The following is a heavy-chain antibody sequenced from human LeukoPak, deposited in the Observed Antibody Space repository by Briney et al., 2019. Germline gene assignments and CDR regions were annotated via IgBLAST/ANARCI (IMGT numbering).Heavy chain of an antibody. Sequence: GGSLRLSCAASGFTFSSYTMNWVRQAPGKGLEWVSSISRSSSYIYYADSMKGRFTISRDNANNSLFLQMNSLKTEDTAVYYCTRARVVANFDYWGQGTLVTVSS. CDR1: GFTFSSYT. V-gene: IGHV3-21*03. CDR3: TRARVVANFDY. CDR2: ISRSSSYI. J-gene: IGHJ4*02. D-gene: IGHD3-22*01.